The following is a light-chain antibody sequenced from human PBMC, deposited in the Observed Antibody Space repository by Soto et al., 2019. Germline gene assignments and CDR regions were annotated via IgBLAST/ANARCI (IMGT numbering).Light chain of an antibody. J-gene: IGLJ3*02. CDR3: NSYAGSNNGV. Sequence: QSALTQPASVSGSPGQSITISCTGTSSDVGGYNYVSWYQQHPGKAPKLMIYEVSKRPSGVPDRFSGSKSGNTASLTVSGLQAEXEXXYYCNSYAGSNNGVFGGGTKLTVL. CDR2: EVS. CDR1: SSDVGGYNY. V-gene: IGLV2-8*01.